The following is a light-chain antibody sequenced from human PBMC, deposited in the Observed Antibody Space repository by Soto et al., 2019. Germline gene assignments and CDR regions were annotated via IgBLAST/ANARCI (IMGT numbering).Light chain of an antibody. CDR3: QQYDNWPIT. CDR2: DAS. V-gene: IGKV3-15*01. Sequence: IVLTQSPANLSLSPGARATLSCRASQSVSSYLAWYQQKPGQAPRLLIYDASTRATGIPARLSGSGSGTEFTLTISSLRSEDFAVYYCQQYDNWPITFGQGTRLEN. CDR1: QSVSSY. J-gene: IGKJ5*01.